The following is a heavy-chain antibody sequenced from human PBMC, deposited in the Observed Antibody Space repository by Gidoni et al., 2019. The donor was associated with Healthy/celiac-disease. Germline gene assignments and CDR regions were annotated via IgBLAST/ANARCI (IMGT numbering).Heavy chain of an antibody. CDR3: ARGPWIDY. V-gene: IGHV4-34*01. J-gene: IGHJ4*02. Sequence: QVQLQQWGAGLLKPSETLSLTCAVYGGSFSGYYWSWIRQPPGKGLEWIGEINHSGSTNYNPSLKSRVTISVDTSKNQFSLKLSSVTAADTAVYYCARGPWIDYWGQGTLVTVSS. CDR2: INHSGST. CDR1: GGSFSGYY.